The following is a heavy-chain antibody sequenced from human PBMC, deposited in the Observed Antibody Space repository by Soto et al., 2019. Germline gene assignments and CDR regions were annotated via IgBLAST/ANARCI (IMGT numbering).Heavy chain of an antibody. CDR1: GYTFTGYY. V-gene: IGHV1-2*02. Sequence: QVQLVQSGAEVKEPGASVKVSCKASGYTFTGYYMHWARQAPGQGLEWMGWIKSFNGDTNYAQKFPGRVTLTRDTSISTAYMELSRPKSDDPAGYYCARVVPPYYDVLTGNWFDPWGQGTLVTVSS. CDR2: IKSFNGDT. D-gene: IGHD3-9*01. J-gene: IGHJ5*02. CDR3: ARVVPPYYDVLTGNWFDP.